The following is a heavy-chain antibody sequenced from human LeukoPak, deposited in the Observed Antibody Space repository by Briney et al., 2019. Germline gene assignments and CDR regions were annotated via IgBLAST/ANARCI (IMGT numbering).Heavy chain of an antibody. CDR2: IYYSGST. Sequence: PSETLSLTCTVSSDSIYSSNYYWGWIRQPPGKGLEWIGSIYYSGSTYYNSSLKSRVTISVDTSKDQFSPKLSSLTAADTAVYYCARAAYCGGDCYLFDYWGQGTLVTVFS. D-gene: IGHD2-21*02. V-gene: IGHV4-39*01. CDR3: ARAAYCGGDCYLFDY. J-gene: IGHJ4*02. CDR1: SDSIYSSNYY.